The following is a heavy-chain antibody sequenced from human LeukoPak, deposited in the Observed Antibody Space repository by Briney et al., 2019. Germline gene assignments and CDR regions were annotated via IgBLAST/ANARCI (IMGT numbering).Heavy chain of an antibody. J-gene: IGHJ5*02. Sequence: ASVKVSCKAFGYTFTSNYMHWVRQAPGQGPEWMGVISPSGGSTTYAQKFQGRVTLTRDMSTSTDYLELSSLRSEDTAVYYCARDTGGYFTGVSWFDPWGQGTLVTVSS. CDR3: ARDTGGYFTGVSWFDP. D-gene: IGHD5-18*01. V-gene: IGHV1-46*01. CDR1: GYTFTSNY. CDR2: ISPSGGST.